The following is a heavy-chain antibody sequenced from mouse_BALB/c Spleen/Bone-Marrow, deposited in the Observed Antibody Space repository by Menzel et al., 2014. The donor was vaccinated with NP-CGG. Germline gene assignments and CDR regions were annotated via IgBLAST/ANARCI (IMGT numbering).Heavy chain of an antibody. CDR1: GFIFSSYA. CDR2: ISSGGNYT. Sequence: EVKVVESGGGLVKPGGSLKLSCAASGFIFSSYAMSWVRQPPEKRLEWVAEISSGGNYTYYPDTVTGRFTISRDNAKNILYLEMSSLRSDDTAMYYCVRAYGSSYAMDYWGQGTSVTVSS. J-gene: IGHJ4*01. D-gene: IGHD1-1*01. V-gene: IGHV5-9-4*01. CDR3: VRAYGSSYAMDY.